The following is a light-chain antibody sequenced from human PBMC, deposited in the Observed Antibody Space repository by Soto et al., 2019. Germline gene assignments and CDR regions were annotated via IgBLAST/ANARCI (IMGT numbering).Light chain of an antibody. Sequence: QSVLTQPASVSGSRGQSITISWTGTSSDVGGYNYVSWYQQHPGKAPKLMIYEVSNRPSGVSDRFSGSKSGNTASLTISGLQAEDEGDYYCGSYTSSLYVFGTGTKVTVL. CDR1: SSDVGGYNY. V-gene: IGLV2-14*01. CDR3: GSYTSSLYV. CDR2: EVS. J-gene: IGLJ1*01.